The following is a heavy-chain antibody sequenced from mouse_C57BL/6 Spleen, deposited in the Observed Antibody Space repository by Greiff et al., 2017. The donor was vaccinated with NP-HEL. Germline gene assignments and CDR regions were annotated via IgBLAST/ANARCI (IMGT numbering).Heavy chain of an antibody. J-gene: IGHJ4*01. Sequence: EVQLVESGGGLVKPGGSLKLSCAASGFTFRDYGMHWVRQAPEKGLEWVAYISSGSSTIYYADTVKGRFTISRDNAKNTLFLQMTSLRSEDTAMYYCARGLAMDYWGQGTSVTVSS. CDR3: ARGLAMDY. CDR2: ISSGSSTI. V-gene: IGHV5-17*01. CDR1: GFTFRDYG.